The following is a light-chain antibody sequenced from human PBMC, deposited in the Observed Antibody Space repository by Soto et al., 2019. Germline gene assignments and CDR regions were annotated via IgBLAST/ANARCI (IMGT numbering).Light chain of an antibody. J-gene: IGKJ5*01. CDR3: QQSLTTPS. CDR2: ATS. V-gene: IGKV1-39*01. Sequence: DMQMTQSPSSLSASVGDRVNITCRASQTVSSYLNWYQQKPGTVPKLLIYATSNLQSGVPSRFSARGFGTDFTLTISSLQPEDFATYYCQQSLTTPSFGQGTRLEIK. CDR1: QTVSSY.